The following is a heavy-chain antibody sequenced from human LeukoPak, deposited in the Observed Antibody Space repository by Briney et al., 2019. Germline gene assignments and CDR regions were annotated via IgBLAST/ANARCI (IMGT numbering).Heavy chain of an antibody. CDR2: ISSSGSTI. V-gene: IGHV3-11*01. Sequence: GGSLRLSCAASGFTFSDYYMSWIRQAPGKGLEWVSYISSSGSTIYYADSVKGRFTISRDNAKNSLYLQMNSLRAGDTAVYYCARESSRYYYDSSGYVYWGQGTLVTVSS. D-gene: IGHD3-22*01. J-gene: IGHJ4*02. CDR3: ARESSRYYYDSSGYVY. CDR1: GFTFSDYY.